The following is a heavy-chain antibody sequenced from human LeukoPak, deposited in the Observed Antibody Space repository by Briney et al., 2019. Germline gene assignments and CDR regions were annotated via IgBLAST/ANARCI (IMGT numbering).Heavy chain of an antibody. CDR3: ARGDCSGSICYSPMDV. Sequence: SETLSLTCTVSGYSINSGYYWVWIRQPPGKGLEWIGSIYRTGSTNYNPSLKSRVTISVDTSKNQFSLKVSSVTAADTAVYYCARGDCSGSICYSPMDVWGTGTTVTVSS. J-gene: IGHJ6*03. V-gene: IGHV4-38-2*02. CDR1: GYSINSGYY. CDR2: IYRTGST. D-gene: IGHD2-21*01.